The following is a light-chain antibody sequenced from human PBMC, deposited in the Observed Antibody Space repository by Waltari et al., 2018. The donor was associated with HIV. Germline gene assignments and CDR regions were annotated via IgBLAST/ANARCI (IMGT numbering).Light chain of an antibody. Sequence: QSALTQPASVSGSPGQSITISCTGTSSDVGGYNYVSWYQQHPGKAPKVIIYEGTHRPSGVSNRFSGSKSGNTASLTISGLQAEDEADYYCSSYTSSRLYVFGPGTKVTVL. CDR3: SSYTSSRLYV. V-gene: IGLV2-14*01. J-gene: IGLJ1*01. CDR2: EGT. CDR1: SSDVGGYNY.